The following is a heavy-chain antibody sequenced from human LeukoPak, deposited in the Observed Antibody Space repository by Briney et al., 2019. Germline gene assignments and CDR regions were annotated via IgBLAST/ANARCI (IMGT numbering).Heavy chain of an antibody. V-gene: IGHV4-39*01. J-gene: IGHJ3*02. D-gene: IGHD3-22*01. Sequence: SETLSLTCTVSGGSISSSSYYWGWIRQPPGKGLEWIRSIYYSGSTYYNPSLKSRVTISVDTSKNQFSLKLSSVTAADTSVYYCARQITVYYDSSDDKGAFDICGQGKTVTVSS. CDR2: IYYSGST. CDR3: ARQITVYYDSSDDKGAFDI. CDR1: GGSISSSSYY.